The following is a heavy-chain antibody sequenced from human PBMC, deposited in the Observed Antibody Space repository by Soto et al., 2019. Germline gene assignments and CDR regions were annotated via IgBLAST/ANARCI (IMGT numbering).Heavy chain of an antibody. J-gene: IGHJ6*02. CDR1: GYSFVTFW. Sequence: PGESLKISCRGSGYSFVTFWITWVRQMPGKGLEWMGRIDPADSYARYSPSFEGHVTMSVDRSINTAYLQWSSLKASDSAIYYCAKHVEDFCFGLDGWGQGTSVTVYS. V-gene: IGHV5-10-1*01. D-gene: IGHD2-15*01. CDR2: IDPADSYA. CDR3: AKHVEDFCFGLDG.